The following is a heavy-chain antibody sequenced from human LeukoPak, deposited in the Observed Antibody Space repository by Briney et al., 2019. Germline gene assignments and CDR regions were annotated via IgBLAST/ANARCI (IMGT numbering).Heavy chain of an antibody. V-gene: IGHV4-39*07. CDR3: ARQKGDRNPPYFDY. CDR2: IYYSGST. J-gene: IGHJ4*02. D-gene: IGHD2-21*02. CDR1: GGSISSSSYY. Sequence: SETLSLTCTVSGGSISSSSYYWGWIRQPPGKGLEWIGSIYYSGSTYYNPSLKSRVTISVDTSKNQFSLKLSSVTAADTAVYDCARQKGDRNPPYFDYWGQGTLVTVSS.